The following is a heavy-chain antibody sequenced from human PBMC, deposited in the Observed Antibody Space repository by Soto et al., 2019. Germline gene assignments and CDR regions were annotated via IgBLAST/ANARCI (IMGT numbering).Heavy chain of an antibody. V-gene: IGHV4-39*01. CDR3: ARLEGLATISYYFDF. J-gene: IGHJ4*02. CDR1: DDSINSDKYY. Sequence: QLQLQESGPGLVKPSETLSLTCSVSDDSINSDKYYWGWIRQPPGKRLEWIGSIYYRGNAYYNPSLQTRGSIVLDMARRQFSLKLNSVTAADSAVYFCARLEGLATISYYFDFWGPGALVTVSS. CDR2: IYYRGNA. D-gene: IGHD3-9*01.